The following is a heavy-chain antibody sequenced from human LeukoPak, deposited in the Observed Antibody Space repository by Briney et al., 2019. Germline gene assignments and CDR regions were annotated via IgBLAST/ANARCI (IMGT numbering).Heavy chain of an antibody. J-gene: IGHJ6*02. CDR3: ARIPITIVRGVIYYYYYYGMDV. CDR2: IIPIFGTA. D-gene: IGHD3-10*01. V-gene: IGHV1-69*13. CDR1: GGTFSSYA. Sequence: SVKVSCKASGGTFSSYAISWVRQAPGQGLEWMGRIIPIFGTANYAQKFQGRVTITADESTSTAYMELSSLRSEDTAVYYCARIPITIVRGVIYYYYYYGMDVWGQGTTVTVSS.